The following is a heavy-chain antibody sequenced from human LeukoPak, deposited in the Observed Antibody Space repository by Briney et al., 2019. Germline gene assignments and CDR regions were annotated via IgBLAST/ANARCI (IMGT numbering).Heavy chain of an antibody. J-gene: IGHJ3*02. Sequence: SETLSLTCTVSGGSISGGDYYWSWIRQPAGKGLEWIGRIYTSGSTNYNPSLKSRVTISVDTSKNQFSLKLSSVTAADTAVYYCASTNIVLMVYALNNDAFDIWGQGTMVTVSS. CDR1: GGSISGGDYY. CDR3: ASTNIVLMVYALNNDAFDI. D-gene: IGHD2-8*01. V-gene: IGHV4-61*02. CDR2: IYTSGST.